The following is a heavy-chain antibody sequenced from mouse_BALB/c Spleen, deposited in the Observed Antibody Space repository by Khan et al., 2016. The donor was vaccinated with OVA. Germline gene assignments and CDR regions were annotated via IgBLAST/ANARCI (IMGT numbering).Heavy chain of an antibody. CDR2: IWNDGST. V-gene: IGHV2-6-1*01. Sequence: VQLQESGPGLAAPSQTLSITCTISGFSFTNYGIHWVRQPPGKGLEWLVVIWNDGSTTYNSALKSRLTITTDNSQSQVFLKMNRLQIDETAIYFGARQPYYHYNIMDYWGQGTSVTVSS. D-gene: IGHD2-10*01. CDR3: ARQPYYHYNIMDY. CDR1: GFSFTNYG. J-gene: IGHJ4*01.